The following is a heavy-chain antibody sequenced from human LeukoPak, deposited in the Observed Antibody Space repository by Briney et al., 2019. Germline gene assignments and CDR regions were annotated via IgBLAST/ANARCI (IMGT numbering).Heavy chain of an antibody. J-gene: IGHJ4*02. CDR2: IYYSGST. CDR1: GGSFSSGSYY. CDR3: ARIPRRWEVFDY. D-gene: IGHD1-26*01. Sequence: SETLSLTCTVSGGSFSSGSYYWRWIRQPPGKGLEWIGYIYYSGSTNYNPSLKSRVTISVDTSKNQFSLKLSSVTAADTAVYYCARIPRRWEVFDYWGQGTLVTVSS. V-gene: IGHV4-61*01.